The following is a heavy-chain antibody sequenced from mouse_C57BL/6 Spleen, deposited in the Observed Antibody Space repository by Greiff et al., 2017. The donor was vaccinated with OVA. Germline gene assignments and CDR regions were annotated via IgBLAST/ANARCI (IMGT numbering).Heavy chain of an antibody. CDR2: INPNNGGT. V-gene: IGHV1-26*01. CDR3: ASEGVRLGLAY. J-gene: IGHJ3*01. CDR1: GYTFTDYY. Sequence: EVQLQQSGPELVKPGASVKISCKASGYTFTDYYMNWVKQSHGKSLEWIGDINPNNGGTSYNQKFKGKATLTADKSSSTAYMELRSLTSEDSAVYYCASEGVRLGLAYWGQGTLVTVSA. D-gene: IGHD3-2*02.